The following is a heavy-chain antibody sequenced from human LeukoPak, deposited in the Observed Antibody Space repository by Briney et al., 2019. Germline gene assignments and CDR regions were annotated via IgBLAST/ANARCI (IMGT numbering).Heavy chain of an antibody. Sequence: GGSLRLSCAASGVTFNNYARSWVRQAPGKVLEWVSAITGSGDDTYHADSVKGRFTISRDNSKNTLYLQMNSLRAEDTAVYYCAKGSRNSRPYYFDFWGQGALVTVSS. CDR2: ITGSGDDT. V-gene: IGHV3-23*01. CDR3: AKGSRNSRPYYFDF. CDR1: GVTFNNYA. J-gene: IGHJ4*02. D-gene: IGHD6-19*01.